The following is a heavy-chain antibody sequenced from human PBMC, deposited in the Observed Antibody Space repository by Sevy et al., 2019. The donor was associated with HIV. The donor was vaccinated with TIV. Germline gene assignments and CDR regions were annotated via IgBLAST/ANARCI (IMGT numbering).Heavy chain of an antibody. CDR1: GYTFTSYD. CDR2: MNPNSGNK. J-gene: IGHJ6*02. CDR3: ARYVINRAGYGLDV. Sequence: ASVKVSCKASGYTFTSYDINWVRQATGQGLEWMGWMNPNSGNKGYAQTFQGRVTMTRNTSISTAYMELSSLRSEDTAVYYCARYVINRAGYGLDVWGQGTTVTVSS. D-gene: IGHD6-19*01. V-gene: IGHV1-8*01.